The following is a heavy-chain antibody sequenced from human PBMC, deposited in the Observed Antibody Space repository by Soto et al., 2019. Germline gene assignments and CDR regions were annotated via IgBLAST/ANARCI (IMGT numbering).Heavy chain of an antibody. CDR1: GFTFISYW. CDR2: IKQDGSEK. D-gene: IGHD6-19*01. J-gene: IGHJ6*02. CDR3: ARVYPGSGWPYHYYGMDV. V-gene: IGHV3-7*01. Sequence: PWGSLRLSCAASGFTFISYWISFFRQSPCKWLEWVANIKQDGSEKYYVDSVKDRFTISRDNAKNSLYLQMNSLRAEDSAVYYCARVYPGSGWPYHYYGMDVWGQGTTVTVSS.